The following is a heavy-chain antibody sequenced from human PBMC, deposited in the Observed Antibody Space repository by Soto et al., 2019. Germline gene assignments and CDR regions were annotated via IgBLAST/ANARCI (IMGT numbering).Heavy chain of an antibody. CDR3: ARASSSTDSGFDS. V-gene: IGHV4-59*01. CDR2: IYYSGSA. D-gene: IGHD6-25*01. CDR1: GGSISSYY. Sequence: SETLSLTCIVSGGSISSYYWSWIRQPPGKRLEWIGFIYYSGSANYNPSLKSRVTISVDTSRNLFSLKLTSVTAADTAVYSCARASSSTDSGFDSWGQGTLVTVSS. J-gene: IGHJ4*02.